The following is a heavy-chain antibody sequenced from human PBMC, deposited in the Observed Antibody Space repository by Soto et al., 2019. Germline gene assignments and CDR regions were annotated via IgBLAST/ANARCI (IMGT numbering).Heavy chain of an antibody. CDR1: GGSIGSGGYY. Sequence: QVQLQESGPGLVKPSQTLSLTCTVSGGSIGSGGYYWSWIRQHPGKGLEWIGYIYYSGSTYYNPSLKSRVTISVDTSKNQFSLKLSSVTAADTAVYYCAREGYCSSTSCYAGAFDIWGQGTMVTVSS. V-gene: IGHV4-31*03. J-gene: IGHJ3*02. CDR2: IYYSGST. D-gene: IGHD2-2*01. CDR3: AREGYCSSTSCYAGAFDI.